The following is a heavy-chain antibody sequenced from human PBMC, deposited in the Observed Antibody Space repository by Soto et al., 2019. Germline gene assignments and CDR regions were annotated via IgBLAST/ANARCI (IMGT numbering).Heavy chain of an antibody. Sequence: SETLSLTCTVSGGSISSGDYYWSWIRQPPGKGLEWIGYIYYSGSTYYNPSLKSRVTISVDTSKTQFSLKLSSVTAADTAVYYCARWGVVVTARNYYYGMDVWGQGTTVTVSS. CDR3: ARWGVVVTARNYYYGMDV. D-gene: IGHD2-21*02. CDR2: IYYSGST. CDR1: GGSISSGDYY. J-gene: IGHJ6*02. V-gene: IGHV4-30-4*01.